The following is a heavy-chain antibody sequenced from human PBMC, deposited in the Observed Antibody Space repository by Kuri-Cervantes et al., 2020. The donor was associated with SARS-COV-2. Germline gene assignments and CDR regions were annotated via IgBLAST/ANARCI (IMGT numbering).Heavy chain of an antibody. J-gene: IGHJ4*02. V-gene: IGHV4-59*08. CDR3: ARFGIAVARSVDY. D-gene: IGHD6-19*01. Sequence: SHDSMSSNFWTWIRQPPGKGLEWIGDIHSSGSTNYNPSLKGRVTILLDASKNQFSLKLSSVTAADTAVYYCARFGIAVARSVDYWGQGTLVTVSS. CDR1: SHDSMSSNF. CDR2: IHSSGST.